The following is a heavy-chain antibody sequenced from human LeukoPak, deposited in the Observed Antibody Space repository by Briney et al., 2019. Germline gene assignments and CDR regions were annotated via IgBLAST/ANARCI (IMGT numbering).Heavy chain of an antibody. D-gene: IGHD1-1*01. CDR1: GFTFSTYA. V-gene: IGHV3-21*01. CDR2: IDPSGYTI. Sequence: GGSLRLSCAASGFTFSTYAMNWVRQAPGRGLQWVSSIDPSGYTIFYADSVKGRFTISRDNAKNSLYLQMNSLRAEDTALYFCASGIRERGFDYWGQGTLVTVSS. CDR3: ASGIRERGFDY. J-gene: IGHJ4*02.